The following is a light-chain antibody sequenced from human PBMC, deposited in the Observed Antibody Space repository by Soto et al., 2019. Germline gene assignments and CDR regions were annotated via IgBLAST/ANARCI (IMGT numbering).Light chain of an antibody. CDR2: VNSDGSH. J-gene: IGLJ1*01. Sequence: QPVLTQSPSASASLGASVKLTCTLSSGHSSYAIAWHQQQPEKGPRYLMKVNSDGSHTKGDGIPDRFSGSSSGAERYLTISSLQSEDEADYYCQTWGTGTNYVFGTGTKVTVL. CDR3: QTWGTGTNYV. CDR1: SGHSSYA. V-gene: IGLV4-69*01.